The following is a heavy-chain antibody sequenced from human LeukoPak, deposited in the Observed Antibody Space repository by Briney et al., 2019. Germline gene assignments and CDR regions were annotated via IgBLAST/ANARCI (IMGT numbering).Heavy chain of an antibody. CDR3: ARDGGSYYHTTWYYYYMDV. Sequence: TGGSLRLSCAASRFTFRSYEMNWVRQAPGKGLEWVSYISSSGSTIYYADSVKGRFTISRDNAKNSLYLQMNSLRAEDTAVYYCARDGGSYYHTTWYYYYMDVWGKGTTVTVSS. J-gene: IGHJ6*03. D-gene: IGHD1-26*01. CDR2: ISSSGSTI. V-gene: IGHV3-48*03. CDR1: RFTFRSYE.